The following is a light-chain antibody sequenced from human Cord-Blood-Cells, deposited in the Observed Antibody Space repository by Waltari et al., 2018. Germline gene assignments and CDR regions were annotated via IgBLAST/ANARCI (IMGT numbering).Light chain of an antibody. CDR3: QTWGTGIQV. J-gene: IGLJ3*02. CDR2: LNSDGSH. Sequence: QLVLTQSPSASASLGASVKLTCTLSSGHSSYAIAWHTQQPEKGPRYLMKLNSDGSHSKGDGIPDRFSGSSSGAERYLTISSLQSEDEADYYCQTWGTGIQVFGGGTKLTVL. V-gene: IGLV4-69*01. CDR1: SGHSSYA.